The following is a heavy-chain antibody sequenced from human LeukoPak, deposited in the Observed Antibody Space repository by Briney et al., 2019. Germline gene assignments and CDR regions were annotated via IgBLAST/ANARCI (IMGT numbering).Heavy chain of an antibody. V-gene: IGHV3-30*03. J-gene: IGHJ4*02. Sequence: GGSLRLSCAASGFSLTHDAIHWVRQTPGKGLEWVAVVSKDTVTKFYRDSVKGRFTVSTDSSKNTVYLQMTGLRSEDTAVYYCAGDRWRGAPDYFDCWGQGTLVTVSS. D-gene: IGHD1-26*01. CDR2: VSKDTVTK. CDR3: AGDRWRGAPDYFDC. CDR1: GFSLTHDA.